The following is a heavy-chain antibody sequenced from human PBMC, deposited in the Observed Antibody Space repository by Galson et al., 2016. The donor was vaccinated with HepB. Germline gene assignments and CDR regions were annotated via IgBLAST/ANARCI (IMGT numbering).Heavy chain of an antibody. D-gene: IGHD3-16*01. Sequence: TLSLTCTVSGASISSGGYFWNWIRQHPVKGLEWLGYIYSSGSAYYNLSLKGRITISIDTSKNQFSLKVNSGTAADTAVYYCARDLGGIDPWGQGTLVTVSS. CDR3: ARDLGGIDP. J-gene: IGHJ5*02. V-gene: IGHV4-31*03. CDR2: IYSSGSA. CDR1: GASISSGGYF.